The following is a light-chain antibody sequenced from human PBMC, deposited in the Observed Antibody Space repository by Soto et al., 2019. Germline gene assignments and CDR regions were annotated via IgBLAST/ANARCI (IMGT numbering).Light chain of an antibody. CDR1: HSISIW. J-gene: IGKJ1*01. CDR2: KAS. Sequence: DIQMTQSPSTLSASVGDRVTITCRASHSISIWLAWYQQKPGKAPKLLIYKASTLKSGVPSRFSGSGSGTEFTLTISSLQPEDFATYYCQQSYSTPPTFGQGTKVDI. V-gene: IGKV1-5*03. CDR3: QQSYSTPPT.